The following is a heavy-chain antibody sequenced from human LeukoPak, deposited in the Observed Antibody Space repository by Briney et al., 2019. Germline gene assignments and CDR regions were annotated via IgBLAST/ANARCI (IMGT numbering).Heavy chain of an antibody. V-gene: IGHV4-59*01. Sequence: SETLSLTCTVSGGSISSYYWSWIWQPPGQGLEWIGYIYYSGSTNYNPSLKSRFTISVDTSKNQFSLKLSSVTAADTAVYYCAREGRSSGWYWFDPWGQGTLVTVSS. J-gene: IGHJ5*02. CDR3: AREGRSSGWYWFDP. D-gene: IGHD6-19*01. CDR2: IYYSGST. CDR1: GGSISSYY.